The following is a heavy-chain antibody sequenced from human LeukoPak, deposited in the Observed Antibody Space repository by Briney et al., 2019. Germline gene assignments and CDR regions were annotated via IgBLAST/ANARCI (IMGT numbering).Heavy chain of an antibody. Sequence: ASVKVSCKASGYTFTSYDINWVRQATGQGLEWMGWMNPNSGNTDYAQKFQGRVTMTRNTSISTAYMELSSLRSEDTAVYYCARGLRARLSSAYYYYYMDVWGKGTTVTVSS. D-gene: IGHD6-6*01. CDR3: ARGLRARLSSAYYYYYMDV. CDR2: MNPNSGNT. CDR1: GYTFTSYD. V-gene: IGHV1-8*01. J-gene: IGHJ6*03.